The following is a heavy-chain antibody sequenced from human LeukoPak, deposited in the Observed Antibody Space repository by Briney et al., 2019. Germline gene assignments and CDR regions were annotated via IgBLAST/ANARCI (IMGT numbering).Heavy chain of an antibody. CDR1: GYTFTGYY. CDR3: ARAPMIVVVFPPRLDY. J-gene: IGHJ4*02. V-gene: IGHV1-2*02. D-gene: IGHD3-22*01. CDR2: INPNSGGT. Sequence: ASVKVSCKTSGYTFTGYYTHWVRQAPGQGLEWMGWINPNSGGTNYAQKFQDRVTMTGDTSISTAYMELSRLTSDDTAVYYCARAPMIVVVFPPRLDYWGQGTLVTVSS.